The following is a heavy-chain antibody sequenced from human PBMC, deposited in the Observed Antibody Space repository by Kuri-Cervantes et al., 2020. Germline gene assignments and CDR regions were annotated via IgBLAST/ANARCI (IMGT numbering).Heavy chain of an antibody. Sequence: ASVKVSCKASGYTFTSYYMQWVRQAPGRGLEWMGIINPSDGSTTYAQKFQGRVTMTRDTSTSTVYMELSSLRSEDTAVYYCARGHNIVVVPAAIPFDYWGQGTLVTVSS. D-gene: IGHD2-2*01. V-gene: IGHV1-46*01. CDR1: GYTFTSYY. CDR2: INPSDGST. J-gene: IGHJ4*02. CDR3: ARGHNIVVVPAAIPFDY.